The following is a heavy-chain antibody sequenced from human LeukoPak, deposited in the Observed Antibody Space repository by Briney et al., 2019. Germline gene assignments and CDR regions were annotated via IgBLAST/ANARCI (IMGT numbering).Heavy chain of an antibody. CDR1: GFTCSNNA. J-gene: IGHJ4*02. D-gene: IGHD6-13*01. Sequence: GGSLRLSCSASGFTCSNNAMHWVRQAPGKGLEYVSAISSNGGSTYYADSVKGRFSISRDNSKNTLYLQMSSLRPEDTAVYYCVKYSSTWLAPGVYCGQGTRVSVSS. CDR3: VKYSSTWLAPGVY. V-gene: IGHV3-64D*06. CDR2: ISSNGGST.